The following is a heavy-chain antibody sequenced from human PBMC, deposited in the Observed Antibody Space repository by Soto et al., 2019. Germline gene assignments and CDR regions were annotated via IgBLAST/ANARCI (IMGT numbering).Heavy chain of an antibody. J-gene: IGHJ3*02. D-gene: IGHD3-22*01. CDR3: ASRGYDSSGYPNRRAFDI. CDR2: IIPIFGTA. V-gene: IGHV1-69*13. CDR1: GGTFSSYA. Sequence: GASVKVSCKASGGTFSSYAISWVRQATGQGLEWMGGIIPIFGTANYAKKFQGRVTITADESTSTAYMELSSLRSEDTAVYYCASRGYDSSGYPNRRAFDIWGQGTMVTVSS.